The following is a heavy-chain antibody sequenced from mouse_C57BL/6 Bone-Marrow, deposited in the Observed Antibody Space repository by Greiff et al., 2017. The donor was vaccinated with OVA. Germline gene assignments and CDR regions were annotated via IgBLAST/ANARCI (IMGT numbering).Heavy chain of an antibody. CDR1: GYTFTDYE. V-gene: IGHV1-15*01. Sequence: VQLKESGAELVRPGASVTLSCKASGYTFTDYEMHWVKQTPVHGLEWIGAIDPETGGTAYNQKFKGKAILTADKSSSTAYMELRSLTSEDSAVYYCTRITTSYWGQGTLVTVSA. J-gene: IGHJ3*01. CDR2: IDPETGGT. CDR3: TRITTSY. D-gene: IGHD1-1*01.